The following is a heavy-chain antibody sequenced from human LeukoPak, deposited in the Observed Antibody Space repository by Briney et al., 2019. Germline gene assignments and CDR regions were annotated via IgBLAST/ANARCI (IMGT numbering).Heavy chain of an antibody. CDR1: GGTFSSYA. Sequence: ASVKVSCKASGGTFSSYAISWVRQAPGQGLEWMGGIIPIFGTANYAQKFQGRVTITADKSTSTAYMELSSLRSEDTAVYYCARKGPPGDGMDVWGKGTTVTVSS. CDR3: ARKGPPGDGMDV. V-gene: IGHV1-69*06. CDR2: IIPIFGTA. J-gene: IGHJ6*04.